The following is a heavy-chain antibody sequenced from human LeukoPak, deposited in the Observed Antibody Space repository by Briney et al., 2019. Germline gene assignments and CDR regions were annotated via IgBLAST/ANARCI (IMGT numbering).Heavy chain of an antibody. J-gene: IGHJ4*02. D-gene: IGHD3-22*01. CDR2: IGIAGDT. CDR3: ARLCRNYYDSSSLDY. Sequence: PGGSLRLSCAASGFTFRSYDMHWVRQATGKGLEWVSAIGIAGDTYYPGSVKGRFTISRDNAKNSLYLQLNSLRDEDTAVYYCARLCRNYYDSSSLDYWGQGTLVTVSS. CDR1: GFTFRSYD. V-gene: IGHV3-13*01.